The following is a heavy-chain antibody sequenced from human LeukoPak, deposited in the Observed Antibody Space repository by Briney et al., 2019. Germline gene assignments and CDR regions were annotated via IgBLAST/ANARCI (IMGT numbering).Heavy chain of an antibody. Sequence: SETLSLTCTVSGVSIRNYYWNWIRQSPGKGLEWIGYIFYTGTTTYNPSLKSRLTISLGTSNNQFSLRLKSVTAADTAVYYCARATYTGEPTFDYWGQGTLVTISS. J-gene: IGHJ4*02. CDR1: GVSIRNYY. D-gene: IGHD7-27*01. CDR2: IFYTGTT. V-gene: IGHV4-59*12. CDR3: ARATYTGEPTFDY.